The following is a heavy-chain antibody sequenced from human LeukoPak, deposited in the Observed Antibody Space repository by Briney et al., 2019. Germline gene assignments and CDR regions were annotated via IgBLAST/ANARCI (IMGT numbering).Heavy chain of an antibody. Sequence: PGRSLRLSCAASGFTFSSYGMHWVRQAPGKGLEWVAVISYDGSNKYYADSVKGRFTISRDNSKKTLYLQMNSLRAEDTAVYYCAKVWAYCSSTSCSDYWGQGTLVTVSS. CDR3: AKVWAYCSSTSCSDY. V-gene: IGHV3-30*18. J-gene: IGHJ4*02. D-gene: IGHD2-2*01. CDR2: ISYDGSNK. CDR1: GFTFSSYG.